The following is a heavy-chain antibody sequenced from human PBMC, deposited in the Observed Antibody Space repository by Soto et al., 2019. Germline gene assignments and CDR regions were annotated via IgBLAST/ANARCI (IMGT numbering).Heavy chain of an antibody. CDR2: ISHDGSDK. CDR1: GFTFRSCG. CDR3: AKDRSSSWSFDY. V-gene: IGHV3-30*18. D-gene: IGHD6-13*01. Sequence: PGGSLRLSCSTSGFTFRSCGMHWVRQAPGKGLEWVAVISHDGSDKHNADSVKGRFTISRDNSKNTLYLQMNSLRVEDTAVYYCAKDRSSSWSFDYWGQGALVTVSS. J-gene: IGHJ4*02.